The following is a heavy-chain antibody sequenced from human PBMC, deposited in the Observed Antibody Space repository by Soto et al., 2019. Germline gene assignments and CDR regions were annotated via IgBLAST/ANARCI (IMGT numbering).Heavy chain of an antibody. V-gene: IGHV3-9*01. CDR2: ISWNSDTI. CDR3: ARDAWSRASGPPDS. CDR1: GFTFDDYA. Sequence: EVQLVESGGGLVQPGRSLRLSCAASGFTFDDYAMHWVRQAPGKGLEWVTGISWNSDTIGYADSVKGRFTISRDNAKNSLYLQMNSLRAEDTAFYYCARDAWSRASGPPDSWGQGTLVTVSS. D-gene: IGHD3-10*01. J-gene: IGHJ4*02.